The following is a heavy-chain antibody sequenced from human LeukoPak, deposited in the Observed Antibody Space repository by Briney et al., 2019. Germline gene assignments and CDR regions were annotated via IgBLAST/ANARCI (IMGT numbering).Heavy chain of an antibody. CDR3: VREWDYYGSGSYV. J-gene: IGHJ4*02. Sequence: PSETLSLTCTVSGGSISSGDCYWTWIRQPPGKGLEWIGYIYYSGSTYYNPSLRSRVTMSVDTSKNQFSLKLSSMTAADTAVYYCVREWDYYGSGSYVRGQGTLVTVSS. CDR2: IYYSGST. V-gene: IGHV4-30-4*01. CDR1: GGSISSGDCY. D-gene: IGHD3-10*01.